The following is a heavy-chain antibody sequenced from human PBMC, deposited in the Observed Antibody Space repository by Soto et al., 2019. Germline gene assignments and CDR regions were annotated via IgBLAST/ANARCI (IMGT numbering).Heavy chain of an antibody. D-gene: IGHD2-15*01. CDR3: AKDQTADIVVVVAATDAFDI. J-gene: IGHJ3*02. Sequence: GGSLRLSCAASGFTFSSYAMSWVRQAPGKGLEWVSAISGSGGSTYYADSVKGRFTISRDNSKNTLYLQMNSLRAEDTAVYYCAKDQTADIVVVVAATDAFDIWGQGTMVTVSS. CDR2: ISGSGGST. V-gene: IGHV3-23*01. CDR1: GFTFSSYA.